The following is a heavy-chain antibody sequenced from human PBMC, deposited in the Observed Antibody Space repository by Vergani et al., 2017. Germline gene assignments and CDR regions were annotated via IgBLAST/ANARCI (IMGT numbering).Heavy chain of an antibody. D-gene: IGHD2-15*01. V-gene: IGHV1-18*01. Sequence: QVQLVQSGAEVKKPGASVKVSCKASGYPFTSYGISWVRQAPGQGLEWMGWISAYNGNTNYAQKLQGRVTMTTDTSTSTAYMELRSLRSDDPAVYFCASFQVLQSGSPSYDYYYCGMDVWGQGTTVTVSS. CDR3: ASFQVLQSGSPSYDYYYCGMDV. J-gene: IGHJ6*02. CDR1: GYPFTSYG. CDR2: ISAYNGNT.